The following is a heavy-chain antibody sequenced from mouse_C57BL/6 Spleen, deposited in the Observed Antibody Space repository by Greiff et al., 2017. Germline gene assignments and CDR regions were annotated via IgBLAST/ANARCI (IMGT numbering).Heavy chain of an antibody. CDR3: TTDYGGPLARDY. Sequence: VQLKESGAELVRPGASVKLSCTASGFNIKDYYMHWVKQRPEQGLEWIGRIDPEDGDTEYAPKFQGKATMTADTSANTAYLQLSSLTSEDTAVYYCTTDYGGPLARDYWGQGTSVTVSS. D-gene: IGHD1-1*01. CDR2: IDPEDGDT. V-gene: IGHV14-1*01. J-gene: IGHJ4*01. CDR1: GFNIKDYY.